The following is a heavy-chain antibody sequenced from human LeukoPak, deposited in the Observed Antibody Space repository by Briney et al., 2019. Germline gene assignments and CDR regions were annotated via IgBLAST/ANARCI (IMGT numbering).Heavy chain of an antibody. D-gene: IGHD2-2*02. CDR2: IYYSGST. J-gene: IGHJ4*02. CDR1: GGSISYYY. CDR3: ARHLYSAATFDY. Sequence: SETLSLTCTVSGGSISYYYWSWIRQPPGKGLEWIGYIYYSGSTNYYPSLKSRVTISVDTSKNQFSLKLSSVTAADTAVYYCARHLYSAATFDYWGQGTLITVSS. V-gene: IGHV4-59*08.